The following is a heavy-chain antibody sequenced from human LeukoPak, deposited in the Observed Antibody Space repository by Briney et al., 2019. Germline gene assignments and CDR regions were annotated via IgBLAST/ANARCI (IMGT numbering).Heavy chain of an antibody. CDR1: GFTFSTYS. CDR2: ISGSGGST. CDR3: AKDQHPYCSGGSCYSFDY. D-gene: IGHD2-15*01. Sequence: PGGSLRLSCAASGFTFSTYSMSWVRQAPGKGLEWVSCISGSGGSTYYADSVKGRFIISRDNSKNTLYLQMYSLRAEDTAVYYCAKDQHPYCSGGSCYSFDYWGQGTPVTVSS. J-gene: IGHJ4*02. V-gene: IGHV3-23*01.